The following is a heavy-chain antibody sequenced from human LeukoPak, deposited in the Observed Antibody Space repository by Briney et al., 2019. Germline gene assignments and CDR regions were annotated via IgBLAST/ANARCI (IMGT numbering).Heavy chain of an antibody. CDR1: GGSISSYY. CDR3: ARSSVYYYDSSGYPDY. CDR2: IYYSGST. D-gene: IGHD3-22*01. J-gene: IGHJ4*02. V-gene: IGHV4-59*01. Sequence: SETLSLTCTVSGGSISSYYWSWIRQPPGKGLEWIGYIYYSGSTNHNPSLKSRVTISVDTSKNQFSLKLSSVTAADTAVYYCARSSVYYYDSSGYPDYWSQGTLVTVSS.